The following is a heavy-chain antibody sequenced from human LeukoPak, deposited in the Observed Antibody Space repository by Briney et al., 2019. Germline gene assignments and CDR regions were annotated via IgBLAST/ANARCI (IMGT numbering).Heavy chain of an antibody. CDR1: GGSLSSSSYY. J-gene: IGHJ4*02. D-gene: IGHD6-13*01. Sequence: SETLSLTCTVSGGSLSSSSYYWGWVRQPPGRGVEWVGSIYYSGSTYYNPSRKRRVTISENTCKNQCWRKLSSVTAADTAVYYCARLTSQLANRLSDYWGQGTLVTVSS. CDR2: IYYSGST. CDR3: ARLTSQLANRLSDY. V-gene: IGHV4-39*01.